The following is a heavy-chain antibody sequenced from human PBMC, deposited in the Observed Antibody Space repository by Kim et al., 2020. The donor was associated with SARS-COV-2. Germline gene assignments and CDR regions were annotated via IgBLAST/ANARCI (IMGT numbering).Heavy chain of an antibody. Sequence: GGSLRLSCAASGFIFSTYAMTWVRQAPGKGLEWVSAISSNGANTYYADSVKGRFTISRDSSKNTLYLQMNSLRAEDTAVYYCAKNGVVVRTDYYMDVWGKGTTVTVSS. CDR2: ISSNGANT. J-gene: IGHJ6*03. CDR1: GFIFSTYA. CDR3: AKNGVVVRTDYYMDV. V-gene: IGHV3-23*01. D-gene: IGHD2-2*01.